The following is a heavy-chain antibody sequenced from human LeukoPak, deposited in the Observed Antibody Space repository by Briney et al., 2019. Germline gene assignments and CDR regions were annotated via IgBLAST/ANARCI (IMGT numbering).Heavy chain of an antibody. V-gene: IGHV3-21*04. CDR3: ARGGFRLIDY. Sequence: GGSLRLSCAASGFTFSSYGIHWVRQAPGKGLEWISSISSSGSNTNYADSVKGRFTISRDNAKNSLYLQMNSLRAEDTAVYFCARGGFRLIDYWGQGTLVTFSS. J-gene: IGHJ4*02. CDR2: ISSSGSNT. CDR1: GFTFSSYG.